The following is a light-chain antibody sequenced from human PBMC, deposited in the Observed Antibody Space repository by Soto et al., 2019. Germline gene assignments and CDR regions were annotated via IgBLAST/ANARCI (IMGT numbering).Light chain of an antibody. CDR3: SSYTSSNTLV. CDR1: SSDVGGYNY. Sequence: QSVLTQPASVSGSPGQSITISCTGTSSDVGGYNYVSWYQQYPGKAPKVMIYEVSNRPSGVSNRFSGPKSGNTASLTISGLQAEDEADYYCSSYTSSNTLVFGGGTKLTVL. J-gene: IGLJ2*01. V-gene: IGLV2-14*01. CDR2: EVS.